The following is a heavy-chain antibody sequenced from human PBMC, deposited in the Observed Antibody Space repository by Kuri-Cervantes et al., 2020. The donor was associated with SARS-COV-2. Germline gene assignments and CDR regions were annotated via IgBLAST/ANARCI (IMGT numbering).Heavy chain of an antibody. D-gene: IGHD6-19*01. CDR1: GYSISSGYY. CDR2: IYHSGST. Sequence: SETLSLTCTVSGYSISSGYYWGWIRQPPGKGLEWIGSIYHSGSTYYNPSLKSRVTISVDTSKNQFSLKLSSVTAADTAVYYCARAGYSSGWYPPNWFDPWGQGTLVTVSS. J-gene: IGHJ5*02. CDR3: ARAGYSSGWYPPNWFDP. V-gene: IGHV4-38-2*02.